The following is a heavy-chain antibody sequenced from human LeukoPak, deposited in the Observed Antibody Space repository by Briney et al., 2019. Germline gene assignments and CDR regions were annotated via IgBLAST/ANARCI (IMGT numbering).Heavy chain of an antibody. CDR2: IVPILGIA. CDR3: ARTGTAMGPPLDY. D-gene: IGHD5-18*01. J-gene: IGHJ4*02. CDR1: GGTFSSYT. V-gene: IGHV1-69*02. Sequence: SVKVSCKASGGTFSSYTISWVRQAPGQGLEWMGRIVPILGIADYAQKFQGRVTITADKSTSTAYMELSSLRSEDTAVYYCARTGTAMGPPLDYWGQGTLVTVSS.